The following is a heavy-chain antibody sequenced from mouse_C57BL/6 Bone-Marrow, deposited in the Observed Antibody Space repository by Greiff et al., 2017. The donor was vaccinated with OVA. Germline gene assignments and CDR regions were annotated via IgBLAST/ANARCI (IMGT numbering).Heavy chain of an antibody. CDR3: ARGKTGSRDYAMDY. V-gene: IGHV3-6*01. D-gene: IGHD4-1*01. CDR2: ISYDGSN. Sequence: VQLQQSGPGLVKPSQSLSLTCSVTGYSITSGYYWNWIRQFPGNKLEWMGYISYDGSNNYNPSLKNRISITRDTSKNQFFLKLNSVTTEDTATYYCARGKTGSRDYAMDYWGQGTSVTVSS. CDR1: GYSITSGYY. J-gene: IGHJ4*01.